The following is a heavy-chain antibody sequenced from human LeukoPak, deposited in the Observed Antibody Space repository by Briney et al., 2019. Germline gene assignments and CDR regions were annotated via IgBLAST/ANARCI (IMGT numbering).Heavy chain of an antibody. Sequence: PGGSLRLSCEASGFTFSSYWMHWVRQAPGKGLVWVSRMNSDGSSISYADSVRGRFTISRDNSQSSLYLQMNSLRTEDTAVYYCAKRRDYFDHWGQGVLVTVSS. V-gene: IGHV3-74*01. CDR2: MNSDGSSI. J-gene: IGHJ4*02. CDR3: AKRRDYFDH. CDR1: GFTFSSYW.